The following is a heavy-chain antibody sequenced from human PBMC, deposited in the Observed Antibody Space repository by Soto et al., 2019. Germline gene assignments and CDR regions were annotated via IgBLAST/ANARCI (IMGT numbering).Heavy chain of an antibody. V-gene: IGHV3-30*03. J-gene: IGHJ4*02. CDR1: GFTFSSYG. D-gene: IGHD1-1*01. CDR2: ISYDGSNK. Sequence: PGGSLRLSCAASGFTFSSYGMHWVRQAPGKGLEWVAVISYDGSNKYYADSVKGRFTISRDNSKNTLYLQMNSLRAEDTAVYYCALETPNDYYFDYWGQGTLVTVSS. CDR3: ALETPNDYYFDY.